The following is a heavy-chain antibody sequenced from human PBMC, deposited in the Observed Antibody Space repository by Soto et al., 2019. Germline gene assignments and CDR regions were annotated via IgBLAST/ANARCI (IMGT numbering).Heavy chain of an antibody. V-gene: IGHV3-21*01. CDR2: ISSSSSYI. D-gene: IGHD6-19*01. CDR3: AREDVAVADY. J-gene: IGHJ4*02. Sequence: PGGSLRLPCAASGFTFSSYSMNWVRQAPGKGLEWVSSISSSSSYIYYADSVKGRFTISRDNAKNSLYLQMNSLRAEDTAVYYCAREDVAVADYWGQGTLVTVSS. CDR1: GFTFSSYS.